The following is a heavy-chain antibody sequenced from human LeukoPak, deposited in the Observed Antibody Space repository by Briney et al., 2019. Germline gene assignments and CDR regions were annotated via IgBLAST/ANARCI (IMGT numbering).Heavy chain of an antibody. V-gene: IGHV3-23*01. CDR2: ISGSDGTT. J-gene: IGHJ4*02. CDR3: AKSKFSGSYYVFDY. Sequence: GGSLRLSCAASGFTFSSYAMSWVRQAPGKGLEWVSSISGSDGTTYYADSVKGRFTISRDNSKNTLYLQMNSLRAEDTAVYYCAKSKFSGSYYVFDYWGQGTLVTVSS. D-gene: IGHD1-26*01. CDR1: GFTFSSYA.